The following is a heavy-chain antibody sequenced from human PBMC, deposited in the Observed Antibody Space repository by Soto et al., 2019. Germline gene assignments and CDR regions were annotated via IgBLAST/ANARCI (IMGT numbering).Heavy chain of an antibody. CDR1: GGSISSGGYS. CDR3: ARDRMVRGSNWFDP. D-gene: IGHD3-10*01. CDR2: IHHSGST. J-gene: IGHJ5*02. V-gene: IGHV4-30-2*01. Sequence: SETLSLTCAVSGGSISSGGYSWSWIRQPPGKGLEWIGYIHHSGSTYYNPSLKSRVTISVDRSKNQFSLKLSSVTAADTAVYYCARDRMVRGSNWFDPWGQGTLVTVSS.